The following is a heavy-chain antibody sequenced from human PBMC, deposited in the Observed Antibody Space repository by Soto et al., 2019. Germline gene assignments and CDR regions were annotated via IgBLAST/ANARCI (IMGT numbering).Heavy chain of an antibody. J-gene: IGHJ4*02. CDR2: FNPILSFS. Sequence: QVQLVQSGAEVKKPGSSVKVSCKASGDTFNFYTINWVRQAPGLGLEWMGRFNPILSFSNSALKFQGRVTLTAHKSTRTAYMVLSSLRSEDTAIYYCATSFGSGSRAFDYWGQGALVTVSS. V-gene: IGHV1-69*02. CDR3: ATSFGSGSRAFDY. D-gene: IGHD3-10*01. CDR1: GDTFNFYT.